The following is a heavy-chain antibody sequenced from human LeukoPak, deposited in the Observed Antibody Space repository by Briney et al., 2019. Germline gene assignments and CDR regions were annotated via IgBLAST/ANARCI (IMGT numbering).Heavy chain of an antibody. CDR2: ISGSGGGT. CDR3: ARLSSSGYVTLPY. CDR1: GFTFSSYA. Sequence: GGSLRLSCAASGFTFSSYAMSWVRQAPGRGLEWVSAISGSGGGTDYADSVKGRFTISRDNSKNTLYLQMNSLRAEDTAVYYCARLSSSGYVTLPYWGQGSLVTVSS. V-gene: IGHV3-23*01. D-gene: IGHD5-12*01. J-gene: IGHJ4*02.